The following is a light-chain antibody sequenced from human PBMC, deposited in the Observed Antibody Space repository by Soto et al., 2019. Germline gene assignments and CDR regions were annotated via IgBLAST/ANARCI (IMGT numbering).Light chain of an antibody. J-gene: IGKJ4*01. CDR1: QEISNY. CDR2: DAS. Sequence: HLSLSPPTLPWISGARFPAPFQASQEISNYLNWYQQKPGKAPKLLIYDASNLETGVPSRFSGIGPGTDFTLSISSLQPEDFATYYCQQWDSGPLPFGGGSKVDI. V-gene: IGKV1-33*01. CDR3: QQWDSGPLP.